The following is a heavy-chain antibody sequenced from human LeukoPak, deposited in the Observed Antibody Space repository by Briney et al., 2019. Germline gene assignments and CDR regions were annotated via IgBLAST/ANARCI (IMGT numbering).Heavy chain of an antibody. Sequence: GRSLRLSCAASGFTFSSYAMHWVRQAPGKGLEWVSYISSSGTTIYYADSVKGRFTISRDNAKNSLYLQMNSLRAEDTAIYYCATKRAVRGDYWGQGTLVTVSS. CDR2: ISSSGTTI. CDR3: ATKRAVRGDY. J-gene: IGHJ4*02. V-gene: IGHV3-48*03. CDR1: GFTFSSYA. D-gene: IGHD3-10*01.